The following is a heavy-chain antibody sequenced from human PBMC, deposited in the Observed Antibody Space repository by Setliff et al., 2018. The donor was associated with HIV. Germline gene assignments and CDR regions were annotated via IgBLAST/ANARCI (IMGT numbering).Heavy chain of an antibody. D-gene: IGHD3-9*01. Sequence: ETLSLSCAASGFSFRTYWMSWVRQAPGKGLEWVANMKYDGTEIYYVDAVKGRFTISRDNAKKSVFLHMNSLRGEDTAVYYCVREGEYFDTIGHYLVRRFFDLWGQGTMVTVSS. CDR2: MKYDGTEI. CDR1: GFSFRTYW. V-gene: IGHV3-7*01. CDR3: VREGEYFDTIGHYLVRRFFDL. J-gene: IGHJ3*01.